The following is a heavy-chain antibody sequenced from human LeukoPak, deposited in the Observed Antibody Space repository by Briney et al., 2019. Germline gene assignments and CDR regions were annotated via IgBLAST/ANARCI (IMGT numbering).Heavy chain of an antibody. CDR1: RFTLNTYA. D-gene: IGHD2-15*01. J-gene: IGHJ4*02. CDR2: ISGNGDIT. CDR3: ARVKRDCSGGSCYSYDY. V-gene: IGHV3-23*01. Sequence: GGSLRLSCAASRFTLNTYAVNWVRQAPGKGLEWVSAISGNGDITYYADSVRGRFTISRDNSKNTLYLQMNSLRAEDTAVYYCARVKRDCSGGSCYSYDYWGQGTLVTVSS.